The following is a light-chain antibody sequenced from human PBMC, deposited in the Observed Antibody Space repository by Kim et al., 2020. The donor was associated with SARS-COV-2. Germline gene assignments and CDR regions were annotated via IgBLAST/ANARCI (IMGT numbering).Light chain of an antibody. Sequence: EIVMTQSPATLSVSPGERATLSCRASQSVSNKLAWYQQKSGQAPRLLIYGASTRATGIPARFSGSGSGTEFTLTISSLQSEDFAIYYCQQYNNWPWTFGQGTKVDIK. J-gene: IGKJ1*01. CDR2: GAS. CDR3: QQYNNWPWT. CDR1: QSVSNK. V-gene: IGKV3-15*01.